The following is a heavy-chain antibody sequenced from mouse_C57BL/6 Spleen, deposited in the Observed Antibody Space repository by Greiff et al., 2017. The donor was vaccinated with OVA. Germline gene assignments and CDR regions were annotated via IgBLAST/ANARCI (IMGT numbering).Heavy chain of an antibody. V-gene: IGHV1-50*01. CDR2: IDPSDGYT. CDR1: GYTFTSYW. D-gene: IGHD1-1*01. Sequence: VQLQQPGAELVKPGASVKLSCKASGYTFTSYWMQWVKQRPGQGLEWIGEIDPSDGYTNYNQKFKGKATLTVDTSSSTAYMQLSSLTSEDSAVDDCALLGGDGFAYWGQGTLVTVSA. J-gene: IGHJ3*01. CDR3: ALLGGDGFAY.